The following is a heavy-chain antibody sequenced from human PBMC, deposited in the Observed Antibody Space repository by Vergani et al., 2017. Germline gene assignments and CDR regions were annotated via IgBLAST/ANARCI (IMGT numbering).Heavy chain of an antibody. D-gene: IGHD3-9*01. J-gene: IGHJ4*02. Sequence: QAQLQQWGAGLLKPSETLSLTCAIYGVSFNDYWWTWIRQPPGKGLEWIGEIRHDGITHYSPSLKSRVTISIDTSTHQFSLNLRSVTAADTAIYFCARTESFILRYFHWALWGQGTLVTVSS. CDR2: IRHDGIT. CDR3: ARTESFILRYFHWAL. V-gene: IGHV4-34*01. CDR1: GVSFNDYW.